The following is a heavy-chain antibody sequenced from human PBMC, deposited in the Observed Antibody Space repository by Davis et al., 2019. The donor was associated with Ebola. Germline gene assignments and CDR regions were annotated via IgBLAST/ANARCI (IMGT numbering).Heavy chain of an antibody. CDR2: IYHTGRT. CDR1: GGSFSGYY. Sequence: PSETLSLTCAVYGGSFSGYYWTWVRQSPEKGLEWIGEIYHTGRTTSNSALKSRVTISVDTSKNQFSLKLSSVTAADTAVYYCARGSLGRGTAFDIWGQGTMVTVSS. V-gene: IGHV4-34*01. J-gene: IGHJ3*02. CDR3: ARGSLGRGTAFDI. D-gene: IGHD3-3*02.